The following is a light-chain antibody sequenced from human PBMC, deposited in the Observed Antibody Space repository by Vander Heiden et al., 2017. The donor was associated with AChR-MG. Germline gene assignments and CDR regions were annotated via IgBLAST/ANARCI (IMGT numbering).Light chain of an antibody. V-gene: IGKV3-20*01. Sequence: ELVLTQSPGTLSLSPGERATFPCRASQRFTRNYLAWYQVKPGQAPRLLIYGASNRATGIPDRFSGSGSGTDFILSISRLEPEDFAVYYCQQYGGSPSTFGQGTKVEVK. J-gene: IGKJ1*01. CDR1: QRFTRNY. CDR2: GAS. CDR3: QQYGGSPST.